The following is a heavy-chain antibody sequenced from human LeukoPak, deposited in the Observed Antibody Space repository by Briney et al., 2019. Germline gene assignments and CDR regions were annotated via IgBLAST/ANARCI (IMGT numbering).Heavy chain of an antibody. CDR3: AREDTAMVTLCQ. J-gene: IGHJ4*02. D-gene: IGHD5-18*01. V-gene: IGHV1-69*04. Sequence: SVKVSCKASGGTFSSYAISWVRQAPGQGLEWMGRIIPILGIANYAQKFQGRVTITADKSTSTAYMELSSLRSEDTAVYYCAREDTAMVTLCQWGQGTLVTVSS. CDR2: IIPILGIA. CDR1: GGTFSSYA.